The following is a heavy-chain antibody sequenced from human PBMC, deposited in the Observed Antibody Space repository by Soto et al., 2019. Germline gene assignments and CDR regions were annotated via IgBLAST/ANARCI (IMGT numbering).Heavy chain of an antibody. CDR3: ARAVRGGFVDY. Sequence: EVQLVESGGGLVQPGGSLRLSCAASGFTFSSYDMPWVRQATGKGLEWVSAIGTAGDPCYPGSVKGRFTISRENAKNSLYLQMNSLRAGDTAVYYCARAVRGGFVDYWGQGTLVTVSS. D-gene: IGHD2-15*01. CDR2: IGTAGDP. V-gene: IGHV3-13*05. J-gene: IGHJ4*02. CDR1: GFTFSSYD.